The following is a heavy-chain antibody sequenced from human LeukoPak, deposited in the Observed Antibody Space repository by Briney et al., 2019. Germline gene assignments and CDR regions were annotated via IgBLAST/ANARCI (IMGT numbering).Heavy chain of an antibody. D-gene: IGHD2-15*01. CDR2: IYYSGST. CDR1: GGSISNYY. V-gene: IGHV4-59*01. Sequence: SETLSLTCTVSGGSISNYYWSWIRQPPGKGLEWVGYIYYSGSTNYNPSLKSRVTISVDTSKSQFSLKLSSVIAADTAVYYCARDDRYCSGGSCYPYWGQGTLVTVSS. J-gene: IGHJ4*02. CDR3: ARDDRYCSGGSCYPY.